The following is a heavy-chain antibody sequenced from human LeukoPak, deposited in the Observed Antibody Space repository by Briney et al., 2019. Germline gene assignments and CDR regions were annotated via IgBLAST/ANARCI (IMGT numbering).Heavy chain of an antibody. CDR2: IYYSGST. V-gene: IGHV4-59*08. J-gene: IGHJ4*02. CDR1: GGSISSYY. D-gene: IGHD6-6*01. Sequence: SETLSLTCTVSGGSISSYYWSWIRHPPGKGLEWIGYIYYSGSTNYNPSLKSRVTISVDTSKNQFSLKLSSVTAADTAVYYCARQPYSSSPVDYWGQGTLVTVSS. CDR3: ARQPYSSSPVDY.